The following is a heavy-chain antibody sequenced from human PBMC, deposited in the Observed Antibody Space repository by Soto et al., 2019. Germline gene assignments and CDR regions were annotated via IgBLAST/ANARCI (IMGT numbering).Heavy chain of an antibody. V-gene: IGHV3-30*03. D-gene: IGHD3-16*01. CDR2: ISYDGSNK. J-gene: IGHJ4*02. Sequence: GGSLRLSCAASGFTFSSYGMHWVRQAPGKGLEWVAVISYDGSNKYYADSVKGRFTISRDNSKNTLYLQMNSLRAEDTAVYYRASEPPPSDDYVWGSYHPPLKYWRQGPLVTVCS. CDR3: ASEPPPSDDYVWGSYHPPLKY. CDR1: GFTFSSYG.